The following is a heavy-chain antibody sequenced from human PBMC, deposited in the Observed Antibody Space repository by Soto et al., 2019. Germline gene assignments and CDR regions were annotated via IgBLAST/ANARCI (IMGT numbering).Heavy chain of an antibody. V-gene: IGHV1-24*01. CDR3: PTNGGLKGLDYYYGMDV. D-gene: IGHD2-8*01. J-gene: IGHJ6*02. CDR2: FDPEDGET. Sequence: GASVKVSCKVSGYTLTELSMHWVRQAPGKGLEWMGGFDPEDGETIYAQKFQGRVTMTEDTSTDTAYMELSSLRSEDTAVYYCPTNGGLKGLDYYYGMDVWGQGTTVTVSS. CDR1: GYTLTELS.